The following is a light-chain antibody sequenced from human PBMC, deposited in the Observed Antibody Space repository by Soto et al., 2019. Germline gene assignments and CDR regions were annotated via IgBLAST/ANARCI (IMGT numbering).Light chain of an antibody. CDR3: QQRSNWFLT. CDR1: QSVSSY. Sequence: IVLTQSPATLSLSPGERATLSCRASQSVSSYLAWYQQKPGQAPRLLIYDASNRATGIPARFSGSGSGTDFTLTISSLEPEDFAVYYCQQRSNWFLTFGGGTKVDIK. CDR2: DAS. V-gene: IGKV3-11*01. J-gene: IGKJ4*01.